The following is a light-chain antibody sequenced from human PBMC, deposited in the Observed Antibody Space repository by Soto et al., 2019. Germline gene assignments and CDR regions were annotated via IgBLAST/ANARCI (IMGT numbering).Light chain of an antibody. Sequence: EIVLTQSPATLSSSPGERATLSCRASQSVGTILAWYQQKPGQAPRLLIYEASNRDAGIPARFSGSGSGTDFTLAISSLEPEDVAVYYCQQRADWPLTFGGGTKVEIK. CDR2: EAS. CDR3: QQRADWPLT. V-gene: IGKV3-11*01. CDR1: QSVGTI. J-gene: IGKJ4*01.